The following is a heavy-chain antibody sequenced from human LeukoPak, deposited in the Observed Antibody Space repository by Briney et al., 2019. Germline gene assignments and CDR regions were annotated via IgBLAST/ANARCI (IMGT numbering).Heavy chain of an antibody. CDR1: GFTFSIYE. CDR3: ARDQVGGGIHY. V-gene: IGHV3-48*03. D-gene: IGHD1-26*01. J-gene: IGHJ4*02. CDR2: IGTTIRGISTM. Sequence: PGGSLRLSCAASGFTFSIYEMNWVRQAPGKGLEWVSFIGTTIRGISTMYYAESVKGRFTISRDNAKNSLYLQMNSLRAEDTAIYYCARDQVGGGIHYWGQGTLVTVSS.